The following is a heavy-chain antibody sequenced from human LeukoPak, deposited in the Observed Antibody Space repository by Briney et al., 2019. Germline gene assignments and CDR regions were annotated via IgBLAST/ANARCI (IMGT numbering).Heavy chain of an antibody. CDR2: IYYSGST. J-gene: IGHJ4*02. Sequence: SETLSLTCTVSGGSISSYYWSWIRQPPGKGLEWIGYIYYSGSTNYNPSLKSRVTISVDTSKNQFSLKLSSVTAADTAVYYCARQTMVRGVIPYYFDYWGQGTPVTVSS. CDR3: ARQTMVRGVIPYYFDY. V-gene: IGHV4-59*08. CDR1: GGSISSYY. D-gene: IGHD3-10*01.